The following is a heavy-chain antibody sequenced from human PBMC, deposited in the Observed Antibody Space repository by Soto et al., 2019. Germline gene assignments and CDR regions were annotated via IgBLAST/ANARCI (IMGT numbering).Heavy chain of an antibody. D-gene: IGHD3-9*01. Sequence: LRLSYTASGVTVSNNYMSWIRQATGKGLEWVSVIYSGGSTYYADSVKGRFTISRHNSKNTLYLQMNSLRAEDTAVYSCARETIAGMDTFDIWGQGTMVTVSS. V-gene: IGHV3-53*04. J-gene: IGHJ3*02. CDR1: GVTVSNNY. CDR2: IYSGGST. CDR3: ARETIAGMDTFDI.